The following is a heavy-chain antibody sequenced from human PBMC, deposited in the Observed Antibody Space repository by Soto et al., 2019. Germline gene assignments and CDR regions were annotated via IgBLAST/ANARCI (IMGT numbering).Heavy chain of an antibody. J-gene: IGHJ4*02. CDR2: MYQSERI. D-gene: IGHD2-15*01. Sequence: SETLSLTCAVSGASISSGGYSWSWIRQPPGKGLEWIGYMYQSERIYYNSSLKSRVTISVDRSKNQFSLKLCSVTAAFIAMYYFARARYCSGGSCYSDYWGQGILVTVSS. CDR1: GASISSGGYS. CDR3: ARARYCSGGSCYSDY. V-gene: IGHV4-30-2*01.